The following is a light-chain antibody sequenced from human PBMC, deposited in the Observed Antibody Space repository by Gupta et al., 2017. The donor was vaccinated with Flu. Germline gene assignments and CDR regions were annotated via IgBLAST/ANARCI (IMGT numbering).Light chain of an antibody. Sequence: DIKMTQFPSTLSASMGDTVIITCRASQSISSWLAWYQQKTGKAPKVLIFKASRLESGVPSRFSGSGSGTEFTLTISSLQPDDFAAYYCQQYSDYPLTCGGGTNVEIK. J-gene: IGKJ4*01. CDR1: QSISSW. CDR3: QQYSDYPLT. V-gene: IGKV1-5*03. CDR2: KAS.